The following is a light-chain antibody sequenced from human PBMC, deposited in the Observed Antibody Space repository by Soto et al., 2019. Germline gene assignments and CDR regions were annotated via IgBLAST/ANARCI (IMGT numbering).Light chain of an antibody. J-gene: IGKJ1*01. CDR1: QSISSW. CDR2: DAS. CDR3: HQYNSYSWT. Sequence: DIQMTQSPSTLSASVGDRVTITCRASQSISSWLAWYQQKPGKAPKLLIYDASSLESRVPSRFSGSGSGTEFNLTIRSLQPDDFATYYCHQYNSYSWTFGQGTKVEIK. V-gene: IGKV1-5*01.